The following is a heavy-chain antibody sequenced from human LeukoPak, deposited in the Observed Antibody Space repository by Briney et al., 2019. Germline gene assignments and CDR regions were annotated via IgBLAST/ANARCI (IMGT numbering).Heavy chain of an antibody. V-gene: IGHV4-59*12. Sequence: SETLSLTCTVSGGSISSYYWSWIRQPPGKGLEWIGYIYYSGSTNYNPSLKSRVTISVDTSKNQFSLKLSSVTAADTAVYYCAREWRQWLVRGFDYWGQGTLVTVSS. CDR2: IYYSGST. CDR3: AREWRQWLVRGFDY. CDR1: GGSISSYY. D-gene: IGHD6-19*01. J-gene: IGHJ4*02.